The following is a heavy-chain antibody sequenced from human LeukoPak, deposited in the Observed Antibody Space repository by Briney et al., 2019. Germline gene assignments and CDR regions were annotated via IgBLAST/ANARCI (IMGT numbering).Heavy chain of an antibody. CDR1: GFTFSSYW. V-gene: IGHV3-7*01. Sequence: PGGSLRLSCAASGFTFSSYWMSWVRQAPGKGLEWVAIIKQDGSEKYYVDSVKGRFTISRDNAKNSLYLQMNSLRAEDTAVYYCATDIVVVPAAIPWEDYYYYMDVWGKGTTVTVSS. D-gene: IGHD2-2*02. J-gene: IGHJ6*03. CDR3: ATDIVVVPAAIPWEDYYYYMDV. CDR2: IKQDGSEK.